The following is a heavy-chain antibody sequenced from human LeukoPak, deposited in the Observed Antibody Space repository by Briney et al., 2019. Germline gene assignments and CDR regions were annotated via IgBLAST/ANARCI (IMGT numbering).Heavy chain of an antibody. Sequence: GGSLRLSCVASEFTFSGYWMSWIRQAPGKGLEWVSYITGSGSTIYYADSVKGRFTISRDNAKNSLYLQMNSLRAEDTAVYYCARDQEGDYWGQGTLVAVSS. CDR1: EFTFSGYW. CDR3: ARDQEGDY. CDR2: ITGSGSTI. V-gene: IGHV3-11*01. J-gene: IGHJ4*02.